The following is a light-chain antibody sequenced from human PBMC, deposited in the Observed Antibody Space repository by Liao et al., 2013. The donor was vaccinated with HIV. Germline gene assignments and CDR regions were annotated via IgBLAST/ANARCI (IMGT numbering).Light chain of an antibody. CDR1: KLGDKY. CDR3: QVWDRVAAL. V-gene: IGLV3-1*01. CDR2: QDS. Sequence: SYGLTQPPSVSVSPGQTASITCSGDKLGDKYACWYQQKPGQSPVLVMYQDSKRPSGIPGRFSGSSSGNTGTLTISGTQPTDEADYYCQVWDRVAALFGGGTKLTV. J-gene: IGLJ2*01.